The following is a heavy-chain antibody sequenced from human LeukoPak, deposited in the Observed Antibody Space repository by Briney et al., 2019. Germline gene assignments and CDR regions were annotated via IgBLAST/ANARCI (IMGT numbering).Heavy chain of an antibody. CDR1: GFTFSSYW. CDR2: IKQDGSEK. D-gene: IGHD2-15*01. V-gene: IGHV3-7*01. CDR3: AIVGIYGVVVAATNY. Sequence: GGSLRLSCAASGFTFSSYWMSWVRQAPGKGLEWVANIKQDGSEKYYVDSVKGRFTISRDNAKNSLYLQMNSLRAEDTAVYYCAIVGIYGVVVAATNYWGQGTLVTVSS. J-gene: IGHJ4*02.